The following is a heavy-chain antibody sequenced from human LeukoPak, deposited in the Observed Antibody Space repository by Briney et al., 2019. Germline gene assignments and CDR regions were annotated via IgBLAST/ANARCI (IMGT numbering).Heavy chain of an antibody. J-gene: IGHJ4*02. CDR2: ISGSGGST. D-gene: IGHD5-18*01. Sequence: PGGSLRLSCAASGFTFSSYEMNWVRQAPGKGLEWVSAISGSGGSTYYADSVKGRFTISRDNSKNTLYLQMNSLRAEDTAVYYCAKSVLMVKGPPNFDYWGQGTLVTVSS. CDR1: GFTFSSYE. CDR3: AKSVLMVKGPPNFDY. V-gene: IGHV3-23*01.